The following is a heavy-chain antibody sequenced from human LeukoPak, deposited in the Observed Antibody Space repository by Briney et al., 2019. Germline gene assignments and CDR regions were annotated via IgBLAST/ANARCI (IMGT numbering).Heavy chain of an antibody. D-gene: IGHD4-17*01. CDR2: INHSGST. CDR3: AISTTVISKCFDP. Sequence: SETLSLTYAVYGGSFSGYYWSWIRQPPGKGLEWIGEINHSGSTNYNPSLKSRVTISVDTSNNQFSLKLSSVAAADAAEYYCAISTTVISKCFDPWGQGTLVTVSS. V-gene: IGHV4-34*01. J-gene: IGHJ5*02. CDR1: GGSFSGYY.